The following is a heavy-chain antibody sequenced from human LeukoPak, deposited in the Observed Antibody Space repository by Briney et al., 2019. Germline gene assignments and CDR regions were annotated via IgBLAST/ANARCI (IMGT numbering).Heavy chain of an antibody. CDR2: ILSGGAT. CDR3: VRSGYSNGWYRN. V-gene: IGHV3-53*01. J-gene: IGHJ4*02. D-gene: IGHD6-19*01. Sequence: GGSLRLSCAASDFSVNTNYMNWVRQAPGKGLEWVSVILSGGATYYADSVKGRYTISRDNPKNTLYLQMNSLTVDDTAVYYCVRSGYSNGWYRNWGQGTLVTVSS. CDR1: DFSVNTNY.